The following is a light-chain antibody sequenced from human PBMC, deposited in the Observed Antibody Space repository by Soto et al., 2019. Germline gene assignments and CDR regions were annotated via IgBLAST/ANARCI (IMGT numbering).Light chain of an antibody. V-gene: IGLV2-8*01. CDR3: SSYAGRDIWV. CDR2: EVT. CDR1: SVDINY. J-gene: IGLJ3*02. Sequence: QSALTQPRSASGSRGQSVTISCTGTSVDINYVSWFQQHPGKAPKLIICEVTKRPSGVPDRFSGSKSGNTASLTVSGLQDDDEADYYCSSYAGRDIWVFGGGTQRPVL.